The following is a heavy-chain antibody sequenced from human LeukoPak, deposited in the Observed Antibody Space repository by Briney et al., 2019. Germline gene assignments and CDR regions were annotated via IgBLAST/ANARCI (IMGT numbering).Heavy chain of an antibody. J-gene: IGHJ4*02. V-gene: IGHV3-9*01. CDR2: ISWNSGSI. CDR1: GFTFDDYA. Sequence: GRSLRLSCAASGFTFDDYAMHWVRQAPGKGLEWVSGISWNSGSIGYADSVKGRFTISRDNAKNMLYLQMNSLRVEDTSVYYCARGEYNFDYWRQGTLVTVSS. CDR3: ARGEYNFDY. D-gene: IGHD6-6*01.